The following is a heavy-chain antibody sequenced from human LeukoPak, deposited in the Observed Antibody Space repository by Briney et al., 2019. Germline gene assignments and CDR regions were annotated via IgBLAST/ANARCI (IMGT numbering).Heavy chain of an antibody. CDR1: GFTFSSYD. J-gene: IGHJ4*02. CDR3: AKKGQADDNGKPD. V-gene: IGHV3-23*01. D-gene: IGHD1-1*01. CDR2: IRRGIGST. Sequence: GGSLRLSCAASGFTFSSYDLSWVRQAPGKGLECVSAIRRGIGSTYYADSVKGRFTISRDNSKNTLYLQMNNLRADDTAIYYCAKKGQADDNGKPDWGQGTLVTVSS.